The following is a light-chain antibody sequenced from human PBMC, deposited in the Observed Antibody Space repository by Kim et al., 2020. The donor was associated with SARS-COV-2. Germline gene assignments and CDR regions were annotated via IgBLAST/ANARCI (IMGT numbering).Light chain of an antibody. V-gene: IGLV3-9*01. CDR1: KIGSKS. CDR3: QVGDTNTVL. Sequence: SYELTQPRSVSVALGQTARLTCVGNKIGSKSVHWYQQKPGQAPVLLIYRDASRPSGIPERFSGSNSGNTVTLTISRAQAGDEADYYFQVGDTNTVLFGGG. CDR2: RDA. J-gene: IGLJ2*01.